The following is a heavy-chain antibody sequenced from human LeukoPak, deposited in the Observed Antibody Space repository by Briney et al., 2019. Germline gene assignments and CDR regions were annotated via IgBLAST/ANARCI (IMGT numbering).Heavy chain of an antibody. D-gene: IGHD2-2*01. Sequence: KPSETLSLTCAVYGGSFSGYYWSWIRQPPGKGLEWIGEINHSGSTNYNPSLKSRVTISVDTSKNQFSLKLSSVTAADTAVYYCARAPEKYCSSTSCSNRFDPWGQGTLVTVSS. CDR1: GGSFSGYY. J-gene: IGHJ5*02. CDR3: ARAPEKYCSSTSCSNRFDP. V-gene: IGHV4-34*01. CDR2: INHSGST.